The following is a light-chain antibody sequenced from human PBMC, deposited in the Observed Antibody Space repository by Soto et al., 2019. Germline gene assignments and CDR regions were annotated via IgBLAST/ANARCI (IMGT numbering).Light chain of an antibody. V-gene: IGLV3-21*02. Sequence: SYELTQPPSVSVAPGQTATITCGGDNIGDHSVHWYQQQPGQAPVLVVSDDSDRPSGIPERISGSNSGYTATLTISRVEAGDEAYYHCQVWDSTTEHWVFGGGTKLTVL. CDR2: DDS. CDR3: QVWDSTTEHWV. J-gene: IGLJ3*02. CDR1: NIGDHS.